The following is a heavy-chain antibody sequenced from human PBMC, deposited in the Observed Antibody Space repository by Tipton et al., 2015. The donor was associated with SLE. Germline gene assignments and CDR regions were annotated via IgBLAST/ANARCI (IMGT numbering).Heavy chain of an antibody. D-gene: IGHD6-6*01. J-gene: IGHJ4*02. Sequence: TLSLTCTVSGVSVSSHYWSWIRQSPGKGLGWIGFVHHSRGTNYKPSLQSRVTISVDTSKNQFSLKLGSVTAADTAIYYCASAPGSRSSTVDYWGQGTLVTVSS. V-gene: IGHV4-59*02. CDR1: GVSVSSHY. CDR3: ASAPGSRSSTVDY. CDR2: VHHSRGT.